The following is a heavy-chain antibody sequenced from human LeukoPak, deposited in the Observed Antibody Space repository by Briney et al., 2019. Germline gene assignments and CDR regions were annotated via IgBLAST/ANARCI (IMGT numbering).Heavy chain of an antibody. CDR2: ISGSGSTT. D-gene: IGHD3-22*01. CDR3: AKALTMIVVIGSSRVFDY. Sequence: GGSLRLSCAASGFTFSSFAMSWVRQAPGKGLEWISGISGSGSTTYYADSVKGRFTISRDNSKNTLYLQMNSLRAEDTAVYYCAKALTMIVVIGSSRVFDYWGQGTLVTVSS. V-gene: IGHV3-23*01. CDR1: GFTFSSFA. J-gene: IGHJ4*02.